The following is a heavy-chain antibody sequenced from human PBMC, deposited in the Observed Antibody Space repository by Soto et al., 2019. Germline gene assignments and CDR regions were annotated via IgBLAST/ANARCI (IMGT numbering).Heavy chain of an antibody. D-gene: IGHD2-2*01. V-gene: IGHV3-53*01. CDR1: GFTVSNTY. CDR2: IYTAGGT. CDR3: ARALPVAKGGFDP. J-gene: IGHJ5*02. Sequence: LRLSCAASGFTVSNTYMTWVRQPPGRGLECVSVIYTAGGTNYADSMKGRFIISRDNSKNTLYLQMNSLRAEDTAVYYCARALPVAKGGFDPWGQGTLVTVSS.